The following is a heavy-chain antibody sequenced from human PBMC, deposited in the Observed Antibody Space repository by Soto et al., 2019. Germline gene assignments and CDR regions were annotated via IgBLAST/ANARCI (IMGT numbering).Heavy chain of an antibody. Sequence: QVPLVQFWAEVKKPGASVKLSCKASGYSFTSYYIDWVRQAPGQGLEWIGMINPSGGSTESAQKFQGRVTMTRDTSTSTVYLELSGLRFVDTAVYFCAREAAVGPIDNWGQGTLVTVSS. D-gene: IGHD6-13*01. J-gene: IGHJ4*02. CDR2: INPSGGST. CDR3: AREAAVGPIDN. V-gene: IGHV1-46*01. CDR1: GYSFTSYY.